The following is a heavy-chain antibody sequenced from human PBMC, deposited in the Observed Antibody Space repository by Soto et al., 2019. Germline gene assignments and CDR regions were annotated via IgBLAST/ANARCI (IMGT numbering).Heavy chain of an antibody. CDR3: ARVGEDIVVVPAAKEGYYYYGMDV. CDR2: IWYDGSNK. V-gene: IGHV3-33*01. CDR1: GFIFSSYG. Sequence: QVQLVESGGGVVQPGRSLRLSCAASGFIFSSYGMHWVRQAPGKGLEWVAVIWYDGSNKYYADSVKGRFTISRDNSKNTLYLQMNSLRAEDTAVYYCARVGEDIVVVPAAKEGYYYYGMDVWGQGTTVTVSS. D-gene: IGHD2-2*01. J-gene: IGHJ6*02.